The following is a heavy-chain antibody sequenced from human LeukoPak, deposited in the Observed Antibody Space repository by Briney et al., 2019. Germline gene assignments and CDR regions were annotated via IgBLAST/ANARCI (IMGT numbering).Heavy chain of an antibody. CDR2: INHSGST. D-gene: IGHD6-13*01. CDR3: AERAAAASFDP. CDR1: GGSFSGHY. J-gene: IGHJ5*02. Sequence: KPSETLSLTCAVYGGSFSGHYWSWIRQSPERGLEWIGEINHSGSTNYNPSLKSRVTISVDTSKNQFSLKLSSVTAADTAVYYCAERAAAASFDPWGQGTLVTVSS. V-gene: IGHV4-34*01.